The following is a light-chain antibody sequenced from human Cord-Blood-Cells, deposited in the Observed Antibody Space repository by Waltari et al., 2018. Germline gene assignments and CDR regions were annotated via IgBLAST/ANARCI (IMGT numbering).Light chain of an antibody. CDR1: SSDVGGYNY. Sequence: QSALTQPRSVSGSPGQSVTISCTGTSSDVGGYNYVLWVQPPPGKAPKLMLYDVRTPPSGVPDLFSGSKSGHTASLTISGLQAEDEADYYCCSYAGSYTWVFGGGTKLTVL. J-gene: IGLJ3*02. V-gene: IGLV2-11*01. CDR2: DVR. CDR3: CSYAGSYTWV.